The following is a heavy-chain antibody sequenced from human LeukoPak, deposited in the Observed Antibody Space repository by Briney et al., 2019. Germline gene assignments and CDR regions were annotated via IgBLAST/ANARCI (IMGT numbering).Heavy chain of an antibody. CDR3: AREVAVAGCDY. CDR2: INPSGGST. CDR1: GYTFTSYY. D-gene: IGHD6-19*01. Sequence: GASVKVSCKASGYTFTSYYMHWVRQAPGQGLEWMGIINPSGGSTSYAQKFQGRVTMTRDMSTSTVYMELSSLRSEDTAVYYCAREVAVAGCDYWGQGTLVTVSS. V-gene: IGHV1-46*01. J-gene: IGHJ4*02.